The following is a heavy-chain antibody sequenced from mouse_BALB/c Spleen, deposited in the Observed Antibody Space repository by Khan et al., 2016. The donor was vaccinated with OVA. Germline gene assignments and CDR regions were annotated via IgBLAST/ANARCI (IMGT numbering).Heavy chain of an antibody. CDR1: GFTFSSFG. CDR2: ISSGSSTI. V-gene: IGHV5-17*02. CDR3: ARDYGWVMDY. Sequence: EVELVESGGGLVQPGGSRKLSCAASGFTFSSFGMHWVRQAPEKGLEWVAYISSGSSTIYYADTVKGRFTISRDNPKNTLFLQMTSLRSEDTAMYYGARDYGWVMDYWGQGTSVTVSS. D-gene: IGHD1-1*01. J-gene: IGHJ4*01.